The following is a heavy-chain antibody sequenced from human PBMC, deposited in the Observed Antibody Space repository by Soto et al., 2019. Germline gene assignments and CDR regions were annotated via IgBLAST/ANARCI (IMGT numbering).Heavy chain of an antibody. CDR1: GYTFTGYY. D-gene: IGHD2-2*01. CDR2: INPNSGGT. J-gene: IGHJ4*02. CDR3: ATRVSGQIIVPPAAMPFDF. Sequence: ASVKVSCKASGYTFTGYYMHWVRQAPGQGLEWMGWINPNSGGTNYAQKFQGWVTMTRDTSISTAYMELSRLRSDDTAVYYCATRVSGQIIVPPAAMPFDFWGQGTLVTVSS. V-gene: IGHV1-2*04.